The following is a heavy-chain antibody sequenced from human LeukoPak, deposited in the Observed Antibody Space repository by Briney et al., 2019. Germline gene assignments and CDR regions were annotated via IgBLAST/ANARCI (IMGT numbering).Heavy chain of an antibody. J-gene: IGHJ4*02. CDR2: IISSGGTI. CDR1: GFTFSDYY. Sequence: PGGSLRLSCAASGFTFSDYYMSWIRQAPGKGLEWGSYIISSGGTIYYADSVKGRFTISRDNAKNSLYLQMNSLRAEDTAVYYCASSATVTLDYWGQGTLVTVSS. V-gene: IGHV3-11*04. D-gene: IGHD4-17*01. CDR3: ASSATVTLDY.